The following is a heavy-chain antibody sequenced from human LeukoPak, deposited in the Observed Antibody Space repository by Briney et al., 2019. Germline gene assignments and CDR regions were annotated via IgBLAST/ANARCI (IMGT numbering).Heavy chain of an antibody. CDR1: GGSISSYY. J-gene: IGHJ6*02. CDR2: IYYSGST. D-gene: IGHD2-21*01. CDR3: ARHAYGGLNYYGLDV. V-gene: IGHV4-59*08. Sequence: SETLSLTCTVSGGSISSYYWSWPRQPPGKGLEWIGYIYYSGSTNYNPSLKSRVTISVDTSKNQFSLKLSSVTAADTAVYYCARHAYGGLNYYGLDVWGQGTTVTVSS.